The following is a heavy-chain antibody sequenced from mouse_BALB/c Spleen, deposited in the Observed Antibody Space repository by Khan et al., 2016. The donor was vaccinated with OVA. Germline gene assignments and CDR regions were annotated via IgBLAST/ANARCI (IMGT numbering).Heavy chain of an antibody. J-gene: IGHJ2*01. CDR2: INPTSGYT. CDR3: ARDRIDY. Sequence: QVHVKQSGAELAKPGASVKMSCKASGYTFTTYWMHWVKQRPGQGLEWIGYINPTSGYTDYNQKFKDKATLTADKSSSTAYMQLSSLTSDDSAVYYWARDRIDYWGQGTTLTVSS. CDR1: GYTFTTYW. V-gene: IGHV1-7*01.